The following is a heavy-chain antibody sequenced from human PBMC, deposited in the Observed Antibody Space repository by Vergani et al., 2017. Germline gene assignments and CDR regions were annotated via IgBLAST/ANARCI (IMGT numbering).Heavy chain of an antibody. CDR2: ISGSGGST. V-gene: IGHV3-23*01. D-gene: IGHD5-12*01. J-gene: IGHJ6*02. CDR1: GFTFNHYA. Sequence: EVQLLESGGDLVQPGGSLRLSCAASGFTFNHYAMNWVRQAPGKGLEWVSGISGSGGSTYYAGSVKGRYTISRDSSKNTLYLQMNSLSAGDTAVYYCAKAKPRNSGYDYLYYHHAMDVWGQGTTVTVS. CDR3: AKAKPRNSGYDYLYYHHAMDV.